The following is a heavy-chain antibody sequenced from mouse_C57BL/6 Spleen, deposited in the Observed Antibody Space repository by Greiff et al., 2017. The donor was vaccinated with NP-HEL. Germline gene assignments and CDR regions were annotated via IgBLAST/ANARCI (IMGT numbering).Heavy chain of an antibody. J-gene: IGHJ4*01. CDR3: ARRYSNYLGAMDY. CDR1: GYTFTSYD. D-gene: IGHD2-5*01. Sequence: VKLVESGPELVKPGASVKLSCKASGYTFTSYDINWVKQRPGQGLEWIGWIYPRDGSTKYNEKFKGKATLTVDTSSSTPYMELHSLTSEDSAVYFCARRYSNYLGAMDYWGQGTSVTVSS. V-gene: IGHV1-85*01. CDR2: IYPRDGST.